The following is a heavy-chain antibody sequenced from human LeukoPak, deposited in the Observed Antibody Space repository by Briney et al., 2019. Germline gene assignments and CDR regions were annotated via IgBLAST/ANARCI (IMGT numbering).Heavy chain of an antibody. V-gene: IGHV4-34*01. CDR1: GGSFSGYY. Sequence: SETLSLTCAVYGGSFSGYYWSWIRQSPGKGLEWIGEINHSGRTKYSPSLKSRVAMSVDASTNQFSLKLSSVTAADTAVYYCARVPSTTVVTPVKAFDIWGQGTMVTVSS. CDR3: ARVPSTTVVTPVKAFDI. D-gene: IGHD4-23*01. J-gene: IGHJ3*02. CDR2: INHSGRT.